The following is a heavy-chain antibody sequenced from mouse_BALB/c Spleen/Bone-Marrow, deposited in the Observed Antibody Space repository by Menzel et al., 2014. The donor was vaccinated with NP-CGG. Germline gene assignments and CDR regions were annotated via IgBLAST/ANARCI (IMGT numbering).Heavy chain of an antibody. CDR2: INPSNGGT. CDR1: GYTFTSYY. D-gene: IGHD2-2*01. CDR3: TRSGTSWLRRSWYFDV. J-gene: IGHJ1*01. V-gene: IGHV1S81*02. Sequence: QVQLKESGAELVKPGASVKLSCKASGYTFTSYYMYWVKRRPGQGLEWIGEINPSNGGTNFNEKFKSKATLTVDKSSSTAYMQLSSLTSEDSAVYYCTRSGTSWLRRSWYFDVWGAGTTVTVSS.